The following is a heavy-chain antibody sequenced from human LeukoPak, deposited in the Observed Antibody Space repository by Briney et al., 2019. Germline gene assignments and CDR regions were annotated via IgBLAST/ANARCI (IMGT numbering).Heavy chain of an antibody. J-gene: IGHJ4*02. CDR2: IYPGDSDT. V-gene: IGHV5-51*01. CDR1: GYSFTNYW. CDR3: ARGGGYNYGTFDY. D-gene: IGHD5-18*01. Sequence: GESLQISFQGSGYSFTNYWIGWVRQMRGKGLDWMGIIYPGDSDTRYSPSFQGQVTISADKSISTAYLQWSSLKASDTAMYYCARGGGYNYGTFDYWGQGTLVTVSS.